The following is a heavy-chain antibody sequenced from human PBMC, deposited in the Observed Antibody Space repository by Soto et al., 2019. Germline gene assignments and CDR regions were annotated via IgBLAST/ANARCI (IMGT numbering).Heavy chain of an antibody. CDR2: IYWDDDK. V-gene: IGHV2-5*02. CDR3: AHRLSRTPASGSGIWGPYYFAY. CDR1: GFSLSTSGIG. Sequence: SGPTLVNPTQTLTLTCTFSGFSLSTSGIGVGWIRQPPGKALEWLALIYWDDDKRYSPSLKSRLTITKDTSKNQVVLTVTNMDPVDTATYYCAHRLSRTPASGSGIWGPYYFAYWGQETLVTVSS. J-gene: IGHJ4*02. D-gene: IGHD3-10*01.